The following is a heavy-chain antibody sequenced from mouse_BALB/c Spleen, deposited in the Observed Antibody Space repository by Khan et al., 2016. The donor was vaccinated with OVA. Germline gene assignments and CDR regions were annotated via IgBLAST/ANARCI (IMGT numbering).Heavy chain of an antibody. CDR1: GYTFTNYG. J-gene: IGHJ4*01. Sequence: QIQLVQSGPDLKKPGETVKISCKASGYTFTNYGMNWVKQVPGKGLKWMCWTNTYTGEPTYADDFKGRFAFSLETSASTAYLQINNLKNEDTATYCCARVGYNGTMDYWGQGTSVTVSS. D-gene: IGHD2-14*01. CDR2: TNTYTGEP. V-gene: IGHV9-3-1*01. CDR3: ARVGYNGTMDY.